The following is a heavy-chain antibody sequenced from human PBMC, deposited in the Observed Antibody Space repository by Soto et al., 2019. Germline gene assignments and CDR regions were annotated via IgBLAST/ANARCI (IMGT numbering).Heavy chain of an antibody. CDR3: ASSAYDGSYYMSYYYYGMDV. D-gene: IGHD3-10*01. V-gene: IGHV5-51*01. Sequence: PGESLKISCKGSGYSFTSYWIGWVRQMPGKGLEWMGIIYPGDSDTRYSPSFQGQVTISADKSISTAYLQWSSLKASDTAMYYCASSAYDGSYYMSYYYYGMDVWGQGTTVTVSS. CDR1: GYSFTSYW. CDR2: IYPGDSDT. J-gene: IGHJ6*02.